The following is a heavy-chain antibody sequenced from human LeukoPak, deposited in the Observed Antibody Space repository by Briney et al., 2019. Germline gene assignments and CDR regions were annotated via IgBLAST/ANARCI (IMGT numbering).Heavy chain of an antibody. CDR3: AKNRYQLLPIFDC. Sequence: GGSLRLSCAASGFTFSDYYMSWIRQAPGKGLEWVSYISSSGSTIYYADSVKGRFTISRDNAKNSLYLQMNSLRAEDTAVYYCAKNRYQLLPIFDCWGQGTLVTVSS. J-gene: IGHJ4*02. V-gene: IGHV3-11*01. CDR1: GFTFSDYY. CDR2: ISSSGSTI. D-gene: IGHD2-2*01.